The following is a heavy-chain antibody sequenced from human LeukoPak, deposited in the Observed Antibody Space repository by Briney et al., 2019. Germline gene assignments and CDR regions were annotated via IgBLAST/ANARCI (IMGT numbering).Heavy chain of an antibody. CDR1: GFTFSSYG. CDR3: ARGFYSVYDYRVGEYYYYYMDV. Sequence: PGGSLRLSCAASGFTFSSYGMHWVRQAPGKGLEWVAFIRYDGSNKYYADSVKGRFTISRDNSKNTLYLQMNSLRAEDTAVYYCARGFYSVYDYRVGEYYYYYMDVWGKGTTVTVSS. J-gene: IGHJ6*03. D-gene: IGHD5/OR15-5a*01. CDR2: IRYDGSNK. V-gene: IGHV3-30*02.